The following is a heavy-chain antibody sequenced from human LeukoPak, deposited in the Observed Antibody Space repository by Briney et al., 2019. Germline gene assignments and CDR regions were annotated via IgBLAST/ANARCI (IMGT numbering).Heavy chain of an antibody. CDR3: AKLLHYDFWSGYPDAFDI. Sequence: GGSLRLSCAASGFTFSSYAMSWVRQAPGKGLEWVSAISGSGGSTYYADSVKGRFTISRDNSKNTLYLQMNSLRAEDTAVYYCAKLLHYDFWSGYPDAFDIWGQGTMVTVSS. CDR1: GFTFSSYA. D-gene: IGHD3-3*01. CDR2: ISGSGGST. J-gene: IGHJ3*02. V-gene: IGHV3-23*01.